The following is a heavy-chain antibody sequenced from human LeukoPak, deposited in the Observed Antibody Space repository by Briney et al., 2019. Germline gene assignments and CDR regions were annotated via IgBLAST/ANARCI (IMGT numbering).Heavy chain of an antibody. V-gene: IGHV3-53*04. CDR3: ARGRGAANDAFDI. D-gene: IGHD3-10*01. CDR2: IYSSSIT. CDR1: GFTVSSDY. Sequence: GGSLRLSCAASGFTVSSDYMSWVRQAPGKGLEWGSVIYSSSITSYADSVKGRFTISRHNSKNTLYLQMNSLRADDTAVYYCARGRGAANDAFDIWGQGTMVTVSS. J-gene: IGHJ3*02.